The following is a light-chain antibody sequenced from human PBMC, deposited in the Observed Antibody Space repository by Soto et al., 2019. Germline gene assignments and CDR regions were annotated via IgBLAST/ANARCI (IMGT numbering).Light chain of an antibody. CDR3: QQSDSTPYT. V-gene: IGKV1-39*01. CDR2: STS. J-gene: IGKJ2*01. Sequence: DIEMTQSPSPLSASVGDRVTITCRASQSISNYLNWYQQKPGKAPKLLIYSTSTLQSGVPSRFSGSGSGTQFTLTISTLQPEDFATYYCQQSDSTPYTFGQGTKV. CDR1: QSISNY.